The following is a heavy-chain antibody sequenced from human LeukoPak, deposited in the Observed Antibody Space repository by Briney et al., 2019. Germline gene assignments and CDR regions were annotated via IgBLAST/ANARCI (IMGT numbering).Heavy chain of an antibody. D-gene: IGHD2-21*02. V-gene: IGHV3-48*03. Sequence: GGSLRLSCAASGFTFSSYEMNWVRQAPGKGLEWVSYISSSGSTIYCADSVKGRFTISRDNAKNSLYLQMNSLRAEDTAVYYCARAPSGNYFDGGHCYNYYYYYMDVWGRGTTVTVSS. CDR2: ISSSGSTI. CDR1: GFTFSSYE. CDR3: ARAPSGNYFDGGHCYNYYYYYMDV. J-gene: IGHJ6*03.